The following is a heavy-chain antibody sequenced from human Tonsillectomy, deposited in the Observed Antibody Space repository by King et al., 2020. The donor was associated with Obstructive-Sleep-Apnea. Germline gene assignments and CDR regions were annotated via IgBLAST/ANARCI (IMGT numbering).Heavy chain of an antibody. Sequence: QLQESGPGLVKPSEILSLTCTVSGGSISSSRYYWGWIRQPPGEGLEWIGGIYYRGSTPYNPSPKGPGTLTVDTSKNQFSLKLSSLTAADTAVYYCAREGRYSGYDFHWGQGTLVTVSS. V-gene: IGHV4-39*07. CDR3: AREGRYSGYDFH. CDR1: GGSISSSRYY. CDR2: IYYRGST. D-gene: IGHD5-12*01. J-gene: IGHJ4*02.